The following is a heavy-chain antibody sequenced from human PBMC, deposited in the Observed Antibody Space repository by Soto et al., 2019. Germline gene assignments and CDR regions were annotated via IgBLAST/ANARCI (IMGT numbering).Heavy chain of an antibody. CDR1: GGSISSGGYY. CDR2: IYYSGST. J-gene: IGHJ3*02. V-gene: IGHV4-31*03. Sequence: PSETLSLTCTVSGGSISSGGYYWSWIRQHPGKGLEWIGYIYYSGSTYYSPSLKSRVTISVDTSKNQFSLKLSSVTAADTAVYYCARGDYSSSPLARMEAFDIWGQGTMVT. CDR3: ARGDYSSSPLARMEAFDI. D-gene: IGHD6-6*01.